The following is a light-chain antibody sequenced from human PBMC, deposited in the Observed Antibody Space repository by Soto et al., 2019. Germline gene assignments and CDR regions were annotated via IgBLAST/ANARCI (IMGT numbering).Light chain of an antibody. Sequence: NFMLTQPHSVSESPGKTVTISCTRSSGRVASNYVQWYQQRPGSAPTTVIFEDDQRPSGVPDRFSGSIDSSSNSAFLTISGLKTGDEADYYCQSYDSPKEVFGGGTKLTVL. V-gene: IGLV6-57*04. CDR3: QSYDSPKEV. CDR1: SGRVASNY. CDR2: EDD. J-gene: IGLJ3*02.